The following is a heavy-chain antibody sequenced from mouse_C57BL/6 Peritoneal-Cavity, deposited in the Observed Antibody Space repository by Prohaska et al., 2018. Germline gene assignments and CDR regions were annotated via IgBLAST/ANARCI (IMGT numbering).Heavy chain of an antibody. J-gene: IGHJ1*03. CDR3: MRYGNYWYFDV. CDR2: INSDGSDL. Sequence: EVQLLETGGGLVQPGGSRGLSCEGSGFTFSGSWMSWVRQTPGKTLEWIGDINSDGSDLTYAPALKQHITICSENYKSTLYLQMCNVRSENTATYFCMRYGNYWYFDVWGTGTTVTVSS. CDR1: GFTFSGSW. V-gene: IGHV11-2*01. D-gene: IGHD2-1*01.